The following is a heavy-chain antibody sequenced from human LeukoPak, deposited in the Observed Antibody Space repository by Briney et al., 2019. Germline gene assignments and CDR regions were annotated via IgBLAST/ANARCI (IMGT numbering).Heavy chain of an antibody. CDR1: GGSISSYY. Sequence: SETLSLTCTVSGGSISSYYWSWVRQPPGKGLEWIGYIYYSGSTNYNPSLKSRVTISVDTSKNQFSLKLSSVTAADTAVYYCAREFYLSSGFGYWGQGTLVTVSS. CDR3: AREFYLSSGFGY. CDR2: IYYSGST. D-gene: IGHD6-13*01. J-gene: IGHJ4*02. V-gene: IGHV4-59*01.